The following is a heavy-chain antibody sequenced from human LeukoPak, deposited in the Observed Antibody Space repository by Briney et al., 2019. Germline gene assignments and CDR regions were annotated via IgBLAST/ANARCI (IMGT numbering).Heavy chain of an antibody. CDR2: IKQDGSEK. Sequence: GGSLRLSCAASGFTFSSYWMSWVRQAPGKGLEWVANIKQDGSEKYYVDSVKGRFTISRDNARNSLYLQINSLRADDTAVYYCAMKAVPRPRLHDAFDFWGQGTVVSVSS. CDR3: AMKAVPRPRLHDAFDF. CDR1: GFTFSSYW. V-gene: IGHV3-7*03. D-gene: IGHD5-24*01. J-gene: IGHJ3*01.